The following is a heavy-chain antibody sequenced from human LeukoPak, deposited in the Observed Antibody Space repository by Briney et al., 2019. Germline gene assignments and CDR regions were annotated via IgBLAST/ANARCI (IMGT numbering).Heavy chain of an antibody. CDR1: GFTFSSYA. J-gene: IGHJ4*02. D-gene: IGHD7-27*01. Sequence: PGGSLRLSCTGSGFTFSSYAMHWVRQAPGKGLEWVAVISYDGSNKYYADSVKGRFTISRDNSKNTLYLQMNSLATEDTAVFYWGKEPNWGVCPDYWGQGTLVTVSS. V-gene: IGHV3-30*18. CDR2: ISYDGSNK. CDR3: GKEPNWGVCPDY.